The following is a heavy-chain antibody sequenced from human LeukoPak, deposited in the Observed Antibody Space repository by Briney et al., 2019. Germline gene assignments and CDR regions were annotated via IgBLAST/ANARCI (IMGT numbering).Heavy chain of an antibody. CDR3: AKDHCSGGSCYYYYGMDV. D-gene: IGHD2-15*01. J-gene: IGHJ6*02. V-gene: IGHV3-23*01. Sequence: GGSLRLSCAASGFTFSSCAMSWVRQAPGKGLEWVSALSGSGGSTYYADSVKGRFTISRDNSKNTLYLQMNSLRAEDTAVYYCAKDHCSGGSCYYYYGMDVWGQGTTVTVSS. CDR1: GFTFSSCA. CDR2: LSGSGGST.